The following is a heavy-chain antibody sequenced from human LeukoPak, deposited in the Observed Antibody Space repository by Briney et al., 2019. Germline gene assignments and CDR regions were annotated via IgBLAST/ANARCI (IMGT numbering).Heavy chain of an antibody. J-gene: IGHJ4*02. Sequence: GGSLRLSCAASGFTFSDYWMSWVRQAPGKGLEWVASIKQDGSVKDYVEFVRGRFTISRDNAKNSLCLQMSSLRVEDTAVYYCVQQGMAAIRGQGTLVTVSS. V-gene: IGHV3-7*02. D-gene: IGHD5-24*01. CDR3: VQQGMAAI. CDR2: IKQDGSVK. CDR1: GFTFSDYW.